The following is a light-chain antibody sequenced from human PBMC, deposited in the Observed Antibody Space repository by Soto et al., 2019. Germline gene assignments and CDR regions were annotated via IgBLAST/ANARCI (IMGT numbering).Light chain of an antibody. J-gene: IGKJ1*01. CDR2: AAS. CDR1: QSVPGNY. Sequence: EIVLTQSPGTLSLSPGERATLSCRASQSVPGNYLAWFQQKPGQAPRLLIYAASSRSPALPDRFSGSGSGTDFTLTISRLESEDFEIYYCHQYTSPPWTVGQGTRVE. V-gene: IGKV3-20*01. CDR3: HQYTSPPWT.